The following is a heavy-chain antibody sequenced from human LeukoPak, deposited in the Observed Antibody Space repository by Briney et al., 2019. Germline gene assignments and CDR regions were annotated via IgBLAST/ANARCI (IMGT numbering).Heavy chain of an antibody. CDR2: IYYSGST. CDR3: ARGAGYRASDY. CDR1: GGSISSYY. J-gene: IGHJ4*02. V-gene: IGHV4-59*01. D-gene: IGHD5-24*01. Sequence: PSETLSLTCTVSGGSISSYYWSWIRQPPGKGLEWIGYIYYSGSTNYNPSLKSRVTISVDTSKNQFSLKLNSVTAADTAVYYCARGAGYRASDYWGQGTLVTVSS.